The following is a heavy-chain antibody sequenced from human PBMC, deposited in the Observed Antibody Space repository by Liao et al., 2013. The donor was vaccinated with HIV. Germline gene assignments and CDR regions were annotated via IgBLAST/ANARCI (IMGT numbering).Heavy chain of an antibody. Sequence: QLQLQESGPGLVKPSEALSLTCSVSGGSITSSTYYWAWIRQPPGRVLEWIGTIYYSGGTYYNPSLKSRVTVLGDTSKNQFSLKLNSVTAADTAVYYCARAGVRVRAFDMWGQGTMVTVSS. V-gene: IGHV4-39*07. CDR3: ARAGVRVRAFDM. CDR2: IYYSGGT. D-gene: IGHD3-10*01. CDR1: GGSITSSTYY. J-gene: IGHJ3*02.